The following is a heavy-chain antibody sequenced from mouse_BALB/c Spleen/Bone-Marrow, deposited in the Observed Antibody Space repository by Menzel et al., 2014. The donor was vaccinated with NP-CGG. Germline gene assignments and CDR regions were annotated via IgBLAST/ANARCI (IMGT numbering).Heavy chain of an antibody. V-gene: IGHV14-3*02. CDR3: ANYYFGSGLFAY. Sequence: EVQLQQSGAELVKPGASVKLSCTASGFNIKDTYMHWVKQRPEQGLEWIGRIDPANGNTKYDPKFQGKATIAEDTASNTAYLQISSLTSEDTAVYYCANYYFGSGLFAYWGQGTLVTVSA. D-gene: IGHD1-1*01. CDR1: GFNIKDTY. CDR2: IDPANGNT. J-gene: IGHJ3*01.